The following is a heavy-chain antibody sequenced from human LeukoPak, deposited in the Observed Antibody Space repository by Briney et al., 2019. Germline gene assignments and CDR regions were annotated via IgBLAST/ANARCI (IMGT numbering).Heavy chain of an antibody. D-gene: IGHD5-24*01. CDR3: ARDDRDGYNWGYFDY. J-gene: IGHJ4*02. CDR2: IYSGGST. V-gene: IGHV3-53*01. Sequence: VRSLRLSCAASGFTVSSNYMSWVRQAPGQGLEWVSGIYSGGSTYYAASVNGRFTISRYNSKNTLYLQMNSLRAEDTAVYYCARDDRDGYNWGYFDYWGQGTLVTVSS. CDR1: GFTVSSNY.